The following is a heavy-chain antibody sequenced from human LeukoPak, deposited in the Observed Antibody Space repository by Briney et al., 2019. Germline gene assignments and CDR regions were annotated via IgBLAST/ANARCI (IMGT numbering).Heavy chain of an antibody. J-gene: IGHJ4*02. V-gene: IGHV3-21*01. CDR2: ITRSSNFI. CDR1: GFTFSSYT. CDR3: ARVKYDSSGYYGILDY. Sequence: GSLRLSCAASGFTFSSYTMNWVRQTPGKGLQWVSSITRSSNFIKYADSVKGRFTISRDNAKNSLYLQMNSLRAEDTAVYYCARVKYDSSGYYGILDYWGQGTQVTVSS. D-gene: IGHD3-22*01.